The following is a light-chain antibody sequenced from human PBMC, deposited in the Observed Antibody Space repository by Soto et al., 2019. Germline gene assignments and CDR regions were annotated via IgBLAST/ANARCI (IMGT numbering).Light chain of an antibody. CDR2: APS. Sequence: AIQMTQSPSSLSASVGDRITITCRASQGIRTDLDWFQQKPGKDPKLLIYAPSNLQSGVPARFSGRGSGTDFSLTSSSLQPEDFATYYCLQTEFYPSAFGHGTKVYL. V-gene: IGKV1-6*01. CDR3: LQTEFYPSA. J-gene: IGKJ3*01. CDR1: QGIRTD.